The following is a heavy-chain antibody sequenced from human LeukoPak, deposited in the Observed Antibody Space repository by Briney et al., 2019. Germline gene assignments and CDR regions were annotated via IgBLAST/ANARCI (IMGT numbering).Heavy chain of an antibody. CDR1: GYTFTSYA. CDR3: ARDNSGGYDYVWGSYDY. J-gene: IGHJ4*02. D-gene: IGHD3-16*01. CDR2: INAGNGNT. Sequence: ASVKVSRKASGYTFTSYAMHWVRQAPGQRLEWMGWINAGNGNTKYSQKFQGRVTITRDTSASTAYMELSSLRSEDTAVYYCARDNSGGYDYVWGSYDYWGQGTLVTVSS. V-gene: IGHV1-3*01.